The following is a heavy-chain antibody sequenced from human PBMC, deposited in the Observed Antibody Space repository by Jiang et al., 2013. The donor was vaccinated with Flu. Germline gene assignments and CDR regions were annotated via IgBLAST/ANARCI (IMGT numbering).Heavy chain of an antibody. D-gene: IGHD6-13*01. J-gene: IGHJ5*02. CDR2: INAGNGNT. V-gene: IGHV1-3*01. CDR1: GYTFTSYA. Sequence: SGAEVKKPGASVKVSCKASGYTFTSYAMHWVRQAPGQRLEWMGWINAGNGNTKYSQKFQGRVTITRDTSASTAYMELSSLRSEDTAVYYCARDLLDSSSQGWFDPWGQGTLVTVSS. CDR3: ARDLLDSSSQGWFDP.